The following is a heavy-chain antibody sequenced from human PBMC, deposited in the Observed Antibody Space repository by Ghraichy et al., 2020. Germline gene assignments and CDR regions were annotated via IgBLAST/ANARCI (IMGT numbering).Heavy chain of an antibody. CDR2: ISSSSSYI. J-gene: IGHJ5*02. D-gene: IGHD3-22*01. Sequence: GGSLRLSCAASGFTFSSYSMNWVRQAPGKGLEWVSSISSSSSYIYYADSVKGRFTISRDNAKNSLYLQMNSLRAEDTAVYYCATLRGGYYVGWFDPWGQGTLVTVSS. V-gene: IGHV3-21*01. CDR1: GFTFSSYS. CDR3: ATLRGGYYVGWFDP.